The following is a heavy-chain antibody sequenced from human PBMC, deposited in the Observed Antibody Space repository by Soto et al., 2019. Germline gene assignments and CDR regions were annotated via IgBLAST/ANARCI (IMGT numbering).Heavy chain of an antibody. J-gene: IGHJ2*01. CDR1: GFTFSSYA. V-gene: IGHV3-23*01. CDR3: AKDREWLAPPWWYFDL. D-gene: IGHD6-19*01. CDR2: ISGSGGST. Sequence: EVELLESGGGLVQPGGSLRLSCAASGFTFSSYAMSWVRQAPGKGLEWVSAISGSGGSTYYADSVKGRFTISRDNSKNTLYLQMNSLRAEDTAVYYCAKDREWLAPPWWYFDLWGRGTLVTVSS.